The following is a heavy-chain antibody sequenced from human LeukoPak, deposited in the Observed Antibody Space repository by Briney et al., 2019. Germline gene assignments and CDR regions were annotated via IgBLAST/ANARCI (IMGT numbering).Heavy chain of an antibody. CDR1: GYSFTSYC. V-gene: IGHV5-51*01. D-gene: IGHD1-26*01. Sequence: GESLKISCKVSGYSFTSYCIGWGRQMPGKGLEWMGIIYPGDSGPTYSPSFQGQVTISVDKSINTASLQWSSLQASDTAMYYCGMSGDRVPLQDDVFDVWGEGTTVTVST. J-gene: IGHJ3*01. CDR2: IYPGDSGP. CDR3: GMSGDRVPLQDDVFDV.